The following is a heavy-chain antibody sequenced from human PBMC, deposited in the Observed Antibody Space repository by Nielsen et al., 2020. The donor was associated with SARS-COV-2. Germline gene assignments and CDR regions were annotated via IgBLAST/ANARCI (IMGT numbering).Heavy chain of an antibody. V-gene: IGHV3-23*01. Sequence: GGSLRLSCVVSGFTISTYAMSWVRQAPGKGLEWVSAISASTYYADSVNGRFTISRDNSKNTLYLQMNSLRAEDTAVYYCAKRSGYTSGWYGDYWGQGTLVTVSS. CDR1: GFTISTYA. CDR2: ISAST. J-gene: IGHJ4*02. D-gene: IGHD6-19*01. CDR3: AKRSGYTSGWYGDY.